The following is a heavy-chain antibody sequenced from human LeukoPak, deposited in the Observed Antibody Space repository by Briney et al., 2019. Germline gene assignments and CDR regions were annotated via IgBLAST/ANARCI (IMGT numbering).Heavy chain of an antibody. J-gene: IGHJ5*02. D-gene: IGHD3-22*01. CDR3: AKGSSGYFADL. CDR1: GFTFDDYA. CDR2: ISNDGGGT. Sequence: GGSLRLSCAASGFTFDDYAMHWVRQAPGKGLEWVSAISNDGGGTMYGGFVEGRFTISRDNSKNTLFLQMNSLRAEDTALYYCAKGSSGYFADLWGQGTLVTVSS. V-gene: IGHV3-23*02.